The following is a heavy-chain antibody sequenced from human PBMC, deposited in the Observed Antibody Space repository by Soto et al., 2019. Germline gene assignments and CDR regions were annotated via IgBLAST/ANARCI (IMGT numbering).Heavy chain of an antibody. D-gene: IGHD6-13*01. V-gene: IGHV3-30-3*01. CDR2: ISYDGSNK. CDR3: ARVSSSSWYWFDP. Sequence: PGGALRLSCAVSGFTFSSYAVHWVRQAPGKGLEWVAVISYDGSNKYYADSVKGRFTISRDNSKNTLYLQMNSLRAEDTAVYYGARVSSSSWYWFDPWGQGTLVTVSS. CDR1: GFTFSSYA. J-gene: IGHJ5*02.